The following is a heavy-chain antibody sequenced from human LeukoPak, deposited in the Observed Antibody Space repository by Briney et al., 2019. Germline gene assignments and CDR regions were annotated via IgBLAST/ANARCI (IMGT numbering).Heavy chain of an antibody. Sequence: PSETLSLTCTVSGGSISSSSYYWGWLRQPPGKGLEWSGSIYYSGSTYYNPSLKSRVTISVDTSKNQFSLKLSSVDAADTAVYYCARLFRKLGRFDYWGQGTLVTVSS. CDR1: GGSISSSSYY. D-gene: IGHD1-26*01. CDR3: ARLFRKLGRFDY. CDR2: IYYSGST. J-gene: IGHJ4*02. V-gene: IGHV4-39*01.